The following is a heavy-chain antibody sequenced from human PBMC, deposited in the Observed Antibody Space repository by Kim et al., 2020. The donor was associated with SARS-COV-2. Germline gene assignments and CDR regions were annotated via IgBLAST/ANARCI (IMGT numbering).Heavy chain of an antibody. J-gene: IGHJ5*02. CDR3: ARSPLSSSSRVNWFDP. D-gene: IGHD6-6*01. Sequence: KIRGRVTITADESTSTAYMELSSLRCEDTAVYYCARSPLSSSSRVNWFDPWGQGTLVTVSS. V-gene: IGHV1-69*01.